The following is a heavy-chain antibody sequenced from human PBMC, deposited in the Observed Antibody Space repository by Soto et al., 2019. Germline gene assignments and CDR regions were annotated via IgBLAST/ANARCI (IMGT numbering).Heavy chain of an antibody. V-gene: IGHV5-51*01. CDR1: GFSFSRYT. D-gene: IGHD4-17*01. Sequence: PGESLKISCVGSGFSFSRYTVGWVRQVPGKGLEWMGVIHPGDSDTIYSPSFQGQVTISADKSISTAYLQWSSLKASDTAMYYCTLSYGDSYYYYYGMDVWGQGTTVTVSS. CDR3: TLSYGDSYYYYYGMDV. J-gene: IGHJ6*02. CDR2: IHPGDSDT.